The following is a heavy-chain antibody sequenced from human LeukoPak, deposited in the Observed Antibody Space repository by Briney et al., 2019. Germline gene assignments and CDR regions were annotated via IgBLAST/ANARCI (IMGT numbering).Heavy chain of an antibody. Sequence: PGGSLRLSCAASGFTFSSYWMHWVRRAPGKGLVWVSRIKSDGSSASYADSVKGRFIISRDNSKNTLYLQMNSLRAEDTAVYYCARDLRTPSDTNIAIDYWGQGTLVTVSS. J-gene: IGHJ4*02. V-gene: IGHV3-74*01. CDR3: ARDLRTPSDTNIAIDY. CDR1: GFTFSSYW. CDR2: IKSDGSSA. D-gene: IGHD4-23*01.